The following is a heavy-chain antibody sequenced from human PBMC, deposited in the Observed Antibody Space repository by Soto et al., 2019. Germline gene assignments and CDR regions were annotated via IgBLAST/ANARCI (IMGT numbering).Heavy chain of an antibody. CDR2: IKQDGSEK. J-gene: IGHJ3*02. V-gene: IGHV3-7*01. D-gene: IGHD3-9*01. CDR1: GFTFSSYW. CDR3: ARAGSNDWFGAFDI. Sequence: PGGSLRLSCAASGFTFSSYWMSWVRQAPGKGLEWVANIKQDGSEKYYVDSVKGRFTISRDNAKNSLYLQMNSLRAEDTAVYYCARAGSNDWFGAFDIWGQGTMVTVS.